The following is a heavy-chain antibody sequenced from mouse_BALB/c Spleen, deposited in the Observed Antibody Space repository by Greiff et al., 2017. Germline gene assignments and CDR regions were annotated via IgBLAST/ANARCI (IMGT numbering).Heavy chain of an antibody. V-gene: IGHV2-9*02. Sequence: VLLVESGPGLVAPSQTLSISCTVSGFSFTSYGVHWVRQPPGKGLEWLGVICAGGSTNYNSALMSRLSISKENAKSQVFLKMNSLQTDDTAMYYCARDLTATFDYWGQGTTLTVSS. CDR3: ARDLTATFDY. CDR1: GFSFTSYG. D-gene: IGHD1-2*01. CDR2: ICAGGST. J-gene: IGHJ2*01.